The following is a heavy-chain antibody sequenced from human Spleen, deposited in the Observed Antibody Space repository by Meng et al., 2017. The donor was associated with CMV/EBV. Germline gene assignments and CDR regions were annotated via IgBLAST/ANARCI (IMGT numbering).Heavy chain of an antibody. CDR2: IYPDDSDT. CDR3: ARRTGYYDSLVDC. CDR1: GYTFTNYW. J-gene: IGHJ4*02. Sequence: GESLKISCKGSGYTFTNYWIGWVRQMPGKGLEWMGIIYPDDSDTRYSPSFQGQVTISADKSISTAYLQWSSLKASDTAMYYCARRTGYYDSLVDCWGQGTLVTVSS. V-gene: IGHV5-51*01. D-gene: IGHD3-22*01.